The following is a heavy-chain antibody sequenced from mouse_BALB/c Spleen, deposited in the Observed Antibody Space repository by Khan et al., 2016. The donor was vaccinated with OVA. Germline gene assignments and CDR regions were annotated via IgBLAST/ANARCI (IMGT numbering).Heavy chain of an antibody. CDR1: GYSITSDYA. D-gene: IGHD1-1*01. V-gene: IGHV3-2*02. CDR2: ISYSGRT. Sequence: EVKLLESGPGPVNPSQSLSLTCTVTGYSITSDYAWNWIRQFPGNKLEWMGYISYSGRTSYNPSLKSRISITRDTSTNQVFLQLNSVTTEDTATEFCARSVAITTVVATDFDYWGQGTTLTVSS. CDR3: ARSVAITTVVATDFDY. J-gene: IGHJ2*01.